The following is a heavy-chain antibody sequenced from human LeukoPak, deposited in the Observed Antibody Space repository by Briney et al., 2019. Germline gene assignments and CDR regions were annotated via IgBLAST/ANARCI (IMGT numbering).Heavy chain of an antibody. J-gene: IGHJ4*02. V-gene: IGHV3-21*01. CDR2: ISSSSSYI. Sequence: GGSLRLSCAASGFTFSSYSMNWVRQAPGKGLEWVSSISSSSSYIYYADSVKGRFTISRDNAKNSLYLQMNSLRAEDTAVYYCARATMVRGVIPFDYWGQGTLVTVSS. CDR1: GFTFSSYS. CDR3: ARATMVRGVIPFDY. D-gene: IGHD3-10*01.